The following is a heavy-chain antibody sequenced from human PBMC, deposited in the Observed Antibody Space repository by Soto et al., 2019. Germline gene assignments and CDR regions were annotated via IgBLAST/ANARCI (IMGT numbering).Heavy chain of an antibody. V-gene: IGHV4-31*03. Sequence: SETLSLTCTVSGGSISSGGYYWSWIRQHPGKGLEWIGYIYYSGSTYYNPSLKSRVTISVDASKNQFSLKLSSVTAADTAVYYCARGRVYYYGMDVWGQGTTVTVSS. CDR1: GGSISSGGYY. J-gene: IGHJ6*02. CDR3: ARGRVYYYGMDV. CDR2: IYYSGST.